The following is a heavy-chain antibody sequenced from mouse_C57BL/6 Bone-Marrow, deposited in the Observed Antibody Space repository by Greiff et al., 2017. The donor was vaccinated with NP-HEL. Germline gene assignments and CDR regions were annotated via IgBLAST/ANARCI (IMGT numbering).Heavy chain of an antibody. J-gene: IGHJ1*03. Sequence: EVQLQESGPGLVKPSQSLSLTCSVTGYSITSGYYWNWIRQFPGNKLEWMGYISYDGSNNYNPSLKNRISITRDTSKNQFFLKLNSVTTEDTATYYCARGCGSSDWYFDVWGTGTTVTVSS. D-gene: IGHD1-1*01. CDR3: ARGCGSSDWYFDV. V-gene: IGHV3-6*01. CDR2: ISYDGSN. CDR1: GYSITSGYY.